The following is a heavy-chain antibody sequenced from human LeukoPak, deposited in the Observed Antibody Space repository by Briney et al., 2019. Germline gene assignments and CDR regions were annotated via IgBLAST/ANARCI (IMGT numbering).Heavy chain of an antibody. V-gene: IGHV1-69*05. J-gene: IGHJ6*03. D-gene: IGHD2-15*01. CDR1: GGTFSSYA. CDR2: IIPIFGTA. CDR3: ARVAYGGSGTTYYYYYMDV. Sequence: ASVKVSCKASGGTFSSYAISWVRQAPGQGLEWMGGIIPIFGTANYAQKFQGRVTITTDESTSTAYMELSSLRSEDTAVYYCARVAYGGSGTTYYYYYMDVWGKGPRSPSP.